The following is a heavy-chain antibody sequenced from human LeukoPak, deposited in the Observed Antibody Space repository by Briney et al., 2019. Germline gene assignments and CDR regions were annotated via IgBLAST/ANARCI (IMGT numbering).Heavy chain of an antibody. CDR3: AKEASSSLGYYYGMDV. V-gene: IGHV3-23*01. CDR2: ISGTGGST. D-gene: IGHD3-3*01. Sequence: QSGGSLRLSCAASGFTFSNYAMSWVRQAPGKGLEWVSAISGTGGSTYYADSVKGRFTISRDNSKNTLYLQMNSLRAEDTAVYYCAKEASSSLGYYYGMDVWGQGTTVTVSS. J-gene: IGHJ6*02. CDR1: GFTFSNYA.